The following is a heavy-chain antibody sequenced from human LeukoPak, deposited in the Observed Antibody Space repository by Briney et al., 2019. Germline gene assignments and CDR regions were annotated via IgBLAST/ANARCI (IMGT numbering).Heavy chain of an antibody. D-gene: IGHD2-2*01. CDR2: IKQDGSEK. Sequence: GGSLRLSCAASGFSFSNYWMSWVRQAPGKGLEWVANIKQDGSEKYYVDSVKGRFTISRDNAKNSLYLQMNSLRAEDTAVYYCARCLVVPAAVYRYYYYYGMDVWGQGTTVTVSS. V-gene: IGHV3-7*01. CDR1: GFSFSNYW. CDR3: ARCLVVPAAVYRYYYYYGMDV. J-gene: IGHJ6*02.